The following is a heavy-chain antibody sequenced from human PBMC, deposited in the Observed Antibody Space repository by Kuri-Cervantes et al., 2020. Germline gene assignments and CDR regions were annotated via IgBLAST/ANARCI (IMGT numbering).Heavy chain of an antibody. J-gene: IGHJ4*02. CDR2: INHSGST. CDR3: ARHQTSTIFGVVIISPPDY. Sequence: ESLKISCAVYGGSSSGYYWSWIRQPPGKGLEWIGEINHSGSTNYNPSLKSRVTISVDTSKNQFSLKLSSVTAADTAVYYCARHQTSTIFGVVIISPPDYWGQGTLVTVSS. D-gene: IGHD3-3*01. V-gene: IGHV4-34*01. CDR1: GGSSSGYY.